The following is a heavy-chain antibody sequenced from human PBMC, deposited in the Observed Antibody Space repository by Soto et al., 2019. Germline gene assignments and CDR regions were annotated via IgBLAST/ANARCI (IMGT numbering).Heavy chain of an antibody. CDR1: GFTFSTYD. V-gene: IGHV3-23*01. J-gene: IGHJ5*02. Sequence: GGSLRLSCAASGFTFSTYDMSWVRQAPGKGLEWVSSISGSDGRTYYADSVKGRFTISRDNSKNTLYLQMSSLRAVDTAVYYCARYYYASGSNWFDPWGRGTLVTVSS. CDR2: ISGSDGRT. CDR3: ARYYYASGSNWFDP. D-gene: IGHD3-10*01.